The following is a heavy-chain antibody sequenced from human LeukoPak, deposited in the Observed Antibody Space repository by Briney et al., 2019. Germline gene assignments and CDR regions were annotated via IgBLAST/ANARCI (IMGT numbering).Heavy chain of an antibody. V-gene: IGHV3-23*01. J-gene: IGHJ3*02. CDR3: AKDSSLYYDVFDI. Sequence: GGSLRLSCAASGFTFSSYAMSWVRQAPGKGLEWVSGISGSGGSTYYADSVKGRFTISRDNSKNTLYLQMNSLRAEDTAIYYCAKDSSLYYDVFDIWGQGTTVTVSS. CDR2: ISGSGGST. D-gene: IGHD3-10*01. CDR1: GFTFSSYA.